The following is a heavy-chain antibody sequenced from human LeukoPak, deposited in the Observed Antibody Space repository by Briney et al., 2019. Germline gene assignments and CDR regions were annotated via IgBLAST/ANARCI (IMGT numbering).Heavy chain of an antibody. CDR2: INPNSGGT. J-gene: IGHJ4*02. V-gene: IGHV1-2*06. CDR1: VYTFTGYY. Sequence: ASVKVSCKASVYTFTGYYMHWVRQAPGQGLKWMGRINPNSGGTNYAQKFQGRVTMTRDTSISTAYMELSRLRSDDTAVYYCARDGSGDRGDYWGQGTLVTVSS. D-gene: IGHD3-10*01. CDR3: ARDGSGDRGDY.